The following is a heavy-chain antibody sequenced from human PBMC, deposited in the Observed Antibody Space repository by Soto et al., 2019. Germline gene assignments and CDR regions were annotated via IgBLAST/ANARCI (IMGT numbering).Heavy chain of an antibody. CDR2: ISSSSSTI. CDR1: GFTFSSYS. Sequence: PGGSLGLSCAASGFTFSSYSMNWVRQAPGKGLEWVSYISSSSSTIYYADSVKGRFTISRDNAKNSLYLQMNSLRAEDTAVYYCAPNTEGDPYYFDYWGQGTLVTGSS. D-gene: IGHD2-21*02. V-gene: IGHV3-48*01. J-gene: IGHJ4*02. CDR3: APNTEGDPYYFDY.